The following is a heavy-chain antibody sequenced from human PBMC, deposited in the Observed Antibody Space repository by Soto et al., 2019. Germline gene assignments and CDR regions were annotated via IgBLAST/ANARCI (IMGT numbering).Heavy chain of an antibody. Sequence: PSETRSLTCTVAGGSLSSGRYYWSWLRQPPRKGLEWFGYIYYSGSTNYNPSLKCRVTISVDTSKNQFSLKLSSLTAAVTAVWYCARLPEGDDSSSHEIYYYGMDVWGQGTTVTVSS. CDR2: IYYSGST. V-gene: IGHV4-61*01. J-gene: IGHJ6*02. CDR3: ARLPEGDDSSSHEIYYYGMDV. CDR1: GGSLSSGRYY. D-gene: IGHD6-13*01.